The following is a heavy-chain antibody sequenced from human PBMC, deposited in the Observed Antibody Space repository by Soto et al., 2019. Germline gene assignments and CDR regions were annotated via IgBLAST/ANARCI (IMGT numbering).Heavy chain of an antibody. CDR3: AKARSYGDYSPLDY. J-gene: IGHJ4*02. CDR1: GFTFSSYA. CDR2: ISGSGGST. V-gene: IGHV3-23*01. Sequence: EVQLLESGGGLVQPGGSLRLSCAASGFTFSSYAMSWVRQAPGKGLEWVSAISGSGGSTYYADSVKGRFTISRDNSKNTLYLQMNSLRAEVTAVYYCAKARSYGDYSPLDYWGQGTLVTVSS. D-gene: IGHD4-17*01.